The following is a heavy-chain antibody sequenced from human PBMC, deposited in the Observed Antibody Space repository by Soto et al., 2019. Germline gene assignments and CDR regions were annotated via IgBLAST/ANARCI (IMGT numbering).Heavy chain of an antibody. CDR1: GGSISSYY. D-gene: IGHD3-10*01. CDR3: ARSPYYYGSGSYLVSVGVPPGQPPYYYYYYMDV. CDR2: IYYSGST. J-gene: IGHJ6*03. V-gene: IGHV4-59*08. Sequence: SETLSLTCTVSGGSISSYYWSWIRQPPGKGLEWIGYIYYSGSTNYNPSLKSRVTISVDTSKNQFSLRLGSVTAAETAVYYCARSPYYYGSGSYLVSVGVPPGQPPYYYYYYMDVWGKGTTVTVSS.